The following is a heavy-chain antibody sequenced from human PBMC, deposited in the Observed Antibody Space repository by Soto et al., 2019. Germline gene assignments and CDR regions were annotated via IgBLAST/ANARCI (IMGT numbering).Heavy chain of an antibody. CDR1: GFTFSSYW. D-gene: IGHD3-10*01. CDR2: IKQDGSEK. J-gene: IGHJ4*02. CDR3: ARSEWFGEGYFDY. Sequence: GGSLRLSCAASGFTFSSYWMSWVRQAPGKGLEWVANIKQDGSEKYYVGSVKGRFTISRDDAKNSLYLQMNSLRAEDTAVYYCARSEWFGEGYFDYWGQGTLVTVSS. V-gene: IGHV3-7*03.